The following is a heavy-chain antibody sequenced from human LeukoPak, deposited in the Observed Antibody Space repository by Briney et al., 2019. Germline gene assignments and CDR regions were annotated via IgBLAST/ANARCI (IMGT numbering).Heavy chain of an antibody. V-gene: IGHV1-46*01. D-gene: IGHD4-17*01. J-gene: IGHJ4*02. CDR2: INPSGGST. CDR1: GYTFTGYY. CDR3: ARDIISSGSTVTENFDY. Sequence: ASVKVSCKASGYTFTGYYMHWVRQAPGQGLEWMGIINPSGGSTGYAQKFQGRVTLTRDTSTSTVYMELSSLRSEDTAVYYCARDIISSGSTVTENFDYWGQGTLVTVSS.